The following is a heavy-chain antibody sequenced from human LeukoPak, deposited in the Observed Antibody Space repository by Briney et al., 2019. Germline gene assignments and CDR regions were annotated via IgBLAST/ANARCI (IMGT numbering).Heavy chain of an antibody. CDR2: IYYSGST. CDR1: GGSISSSSYY. D-gene: IGHD3-22*01. CDR3: ARERMIVVVTAPRGFDY. V-gene: IGHV4-39*02. J-gene: IGHJ4*02. Sequence: SETLSLTCTVSGGSISSSSYYWGWIRQPPGKGLEWIGSIYYSGSTYYNPSLKSRVTISVDTSKNQFSLKLSSVTAADTAVYYCARERMIVVVTAPRGFDYWGQGTLVTVSS.